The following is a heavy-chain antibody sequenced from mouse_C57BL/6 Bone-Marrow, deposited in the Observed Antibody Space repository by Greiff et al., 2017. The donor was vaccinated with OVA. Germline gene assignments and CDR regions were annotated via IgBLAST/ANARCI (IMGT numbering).Heavy chain of an antibody. CDR3: ARDPSTIIKDYYAMDY. J-gene: IGHJ4*01. Sequence: EVQLQQSGPELVKPGASVKISCKASGYTFTDYYMNWVKQSHGKSLEWIGDINPNSGGTSYNQKFKGKATLTVDKSSSTAYMELRSLTSEDSAVYYCARDPSTIIKDYYAMDYWGQGTSVTVSS. CDR2: INPNSGGT. V-gene: IGHV1-26*01. D-gene: IGHD2-4*01. CDR1: GYTFTDYY.